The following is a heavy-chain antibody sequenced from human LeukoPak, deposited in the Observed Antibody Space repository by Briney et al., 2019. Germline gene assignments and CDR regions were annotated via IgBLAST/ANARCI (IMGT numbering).Heavy chain of an antibody. J-gene: IGHJ4*02. Sequence: PGGSPRLSCTASGFTFNRDWTAWVRQAPGKGLEWVANIKEDGSEKNYVDSVKGRFTISRDNAENSVYLQMNSLRAEDTAVYYCATGIRECFDYWGQGTLVTVSS. CDR1: GFTFNRDW. CDR2: IKEDGSEK. CDR3: ATGIRECFDY. V-gene: IGHV3-7*01. D-gene: IGHD3-10*01.